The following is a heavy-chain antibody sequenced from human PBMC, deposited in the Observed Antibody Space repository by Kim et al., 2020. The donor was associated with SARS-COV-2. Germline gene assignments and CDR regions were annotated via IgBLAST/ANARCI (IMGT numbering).Heavy chain of an antibody. V-gene: IGHV5-51*01. CDR2: PGTSET. J-gene: IGHJ4*02. D-gene: IGHD2-15*01. Sequence: PGTSETSYGPSFQGQVTISADKSISTAYLQWSSLKASDTAMYYCARIGDYWGQGTLVTVSS. CDR3: ARIGDY.